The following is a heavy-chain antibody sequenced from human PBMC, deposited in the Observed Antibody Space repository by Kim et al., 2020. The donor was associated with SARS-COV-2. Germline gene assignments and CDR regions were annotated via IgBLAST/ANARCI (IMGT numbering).Heavy chain of an antibody. CDR1: GGSISSVSYH. CDR3: ARRGGWSFDS. CDR2: IHSSGRT. D-gene: IGHD6-19*01. Sequence: TLSLSCTVSGGSISSVSYHWTWIRQQPGKGLEWIGYIHSSGRTYYSPSLKSRVTISVDTCKKQVSLNLTSVTAADTAVYYCARRGGWSFDSWGRGRLVTGPS. J-gene: IGHJ4*02. V-gene: IGHV4-31*03.